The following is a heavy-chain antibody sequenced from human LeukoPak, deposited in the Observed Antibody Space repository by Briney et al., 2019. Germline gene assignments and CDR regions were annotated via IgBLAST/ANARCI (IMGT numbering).Heavy chain of an antibody. V-gene: IGHV4-34*01. J-gene: IGHJ6*03. CDR3: ARGYYDFWSGAGYYMDV. D-gene: IGHD3-3*01. CDR1: GGSFSGYY. Sequence: SETLSLTCAVYGGSFSGYYWSWIRQPPGKGLEWIGEINHSGSTNYNPSLKSRVTISVDQSKNQFSLKLSSVTAADTAVYYCARGYYDFWSGAGYYMDVWGKGTTVTVSS. CDR2: INHSGST.